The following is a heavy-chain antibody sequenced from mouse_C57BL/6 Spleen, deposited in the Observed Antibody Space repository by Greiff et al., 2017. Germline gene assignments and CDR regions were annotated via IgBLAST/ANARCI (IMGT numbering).Heavy chain of an antibody. J-gene: IGHJ2*01. V-gene: IGHV5-16*01. CDR3: TRDGEDYFDY. CDR2: INYDGSSP. Sequence: EVKLVESEGGLVQPGSSMKLSCTASGFTFSDYYMAWVRQVPEKGLEWVANINYDGSSPYYLESLKSRFIMSRDNAKNILYLQMSSLKSEDAASYYCTRDGEDYFDYWGQGTTLTVSS. CDR1: GFTFSDYY.